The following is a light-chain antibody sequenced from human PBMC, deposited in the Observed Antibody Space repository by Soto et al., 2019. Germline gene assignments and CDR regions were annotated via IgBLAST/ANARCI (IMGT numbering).Light chain of an antibody. CDR2: GAS. Sequence: EIVMTQSPATLSVSPGERATRSCRASQSVSSNLAWYQQKPGQAPRLLIYGASTRATGIPARFSGSGSGTEFTLTISSLQSEDFAVYYCQQYNNWPRGLTFGGGTKVEIK. CDR3: QQYNNWPRGLT. CDR1: QSVSSN. J-gene: IGKJ4*01. V-gene: IGKV3-15*01.